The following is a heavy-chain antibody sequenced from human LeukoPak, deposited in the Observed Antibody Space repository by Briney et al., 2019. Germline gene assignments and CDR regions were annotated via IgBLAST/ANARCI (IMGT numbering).Heavy chain of an antibody. D-gene: IGHD1-7*01. Sequence: GASVKVSCKASGYTFTGYYMHWVRQAPGQGLEWMGWINPNSGGTNYAQDFHGRVTMTRDTSISTAYMELSSLRSEDTAVYYCATRRVTGTPLNFDYWGQGTLVTVSS. J-gene: IGHJ4*02. CDR2: INPNSGGT. V-gene: IGHV1-2*02. CDR3: ATRRVTGTPLNFDY. CDR1: GYTFTGYY.